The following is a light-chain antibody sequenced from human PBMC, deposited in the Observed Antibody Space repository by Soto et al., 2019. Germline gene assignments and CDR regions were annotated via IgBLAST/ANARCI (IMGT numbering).Light chain of an antibody. CDR3: QQYYTYPWS. Sequence: DIPMTQSPSTLSASVGDRVTITCRASESIRSWLAWYQQKPGKVPRLLIYRASALESGVPSRFSGGNSGTEFTLTISSLQPDDFATYYCQQYYTYPWSFGPGTKVEIK. CDR1: ESIRSW. J-gene: IGKJ1*01. CDR2: RAS. V-gene: IGKV1-5*03.